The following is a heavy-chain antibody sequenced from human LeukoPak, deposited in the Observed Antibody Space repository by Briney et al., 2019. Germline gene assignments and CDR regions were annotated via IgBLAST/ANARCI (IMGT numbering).Heavy chain of an antibody. J-gene: IGHJ5*02. Sequence: GSLRLSCVASGFTFSSYWMSWVRQPPGKGLEWIGEIYHSGSTNYNPSLKSRVTISVDKSKNQFSLKLSSVTAADTAVYYCARGIGQTYYYDSSGYRGDWFDPWGQGTLVTVSS. CDR3: ARGIGQTYYYDSSGYRGDWFDP. V-gene: IGHV4-4*02. D-gene: IGHD3-22*01. CDR1: GFTFSSYW. CDR2: IYHSGST.